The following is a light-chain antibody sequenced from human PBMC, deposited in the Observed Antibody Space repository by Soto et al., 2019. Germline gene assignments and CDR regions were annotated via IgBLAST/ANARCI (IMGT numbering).Light chain of an antibody. J-gene: IGLJ3*02. Sequence: QSALTQPASVSGSPGQSITISCTGTSSDVGGYNYVSWYQQHPGKAPKLMIYEVNNRPSGVSNRFSGSKSGNTASLTISGLQAEDEADYYCSSYTSSRTWVFGGGTKVTVL. CDR3: SSYTSSRTWV. CDR1: SSDVGGYNY. CDR2: EVN. V-gene: IGLV2-14*01.